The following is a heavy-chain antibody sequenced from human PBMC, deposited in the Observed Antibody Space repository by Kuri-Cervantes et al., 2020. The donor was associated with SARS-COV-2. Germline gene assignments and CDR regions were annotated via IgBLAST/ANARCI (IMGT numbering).Heavy chain of an antibody. V-gene: IGHV3-30*18. D-gene: IGHD3-3*01. Sequence: SLKISWAASEIIFSSYGMNWVRQAPGKGLEWVAVISNDGSNKYYADSVKGRFTISRDNSKNTMYLQMNSLRAEDTAVYYCAKVFTIFGVITNYYYYYGMDVWGQGTTVTVSS. CDR1: EIIFSSYG. J-gene: IGHJ6*02. CDR3: AKVFTIFGVITNYYYYYGMDV. CDR2: ISNDGSNK.